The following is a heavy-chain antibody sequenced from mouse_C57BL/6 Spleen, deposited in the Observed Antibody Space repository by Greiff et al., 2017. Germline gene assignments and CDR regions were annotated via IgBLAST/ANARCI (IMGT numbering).Heavy chain of an antibody. Sequence: QVHVKQPGAELVKPGASVKMSCKASGYTFTSYWITWVKQRPGQGLEWIGDIYPGSGSTNYNEKFKSKATLTVDTSSSTAYMQLSSLTSEDSAVYYCARKGGYELAYWGQGTLVTVSA. CDR1: GYTFTSYW. CDR3: ARKGGYELAY. CDR2: IYPGSGST. D-gene: IGHD2-3*01. V-gene: IGHV1-55*01. J-gene: IGHJ3*01.